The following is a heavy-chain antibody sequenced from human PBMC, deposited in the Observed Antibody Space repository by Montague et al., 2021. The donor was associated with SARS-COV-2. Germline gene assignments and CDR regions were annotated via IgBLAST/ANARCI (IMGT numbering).Heavy chain of an antibody. V-gene: IGHV4-4*02. CDR2: IYHSGST. CDR3: ARGGVGLWFGRALDY. Sequence: ETLSLTCAVSGGSISSSNWWSWVRQPPGKGLEWIGEIYHSGSTNYNPSLKSRVTISADKSKNQFSLKLSSVTAADTAVYYCARGGVGLWFGRALDYWGQGTLVSVSS. CDR1: GGSISSSNW. D-gene: IGHD3-10*01. J-gene: IGHJ4*02.